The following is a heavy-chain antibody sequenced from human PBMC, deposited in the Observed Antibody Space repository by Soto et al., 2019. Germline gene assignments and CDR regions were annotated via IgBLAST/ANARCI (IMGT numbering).Heavy chain of an antibody. CDR2: ISTYNGNT. CDR3: ARGQTDYYDKSGDYCLDY. Sequence: QVQLVQSGAEVKKPGASVMVSCKGSGYSFITYGMSWVRQAPGQGLEWVGWISTYNGNTKYVESLQGRVTMTTDTTTSTGYMELRSLRSDDTAVYYCARGQTDYYDKSGDYCLDYWGQGTLVTVSP. CDR1: GYSFITYG. D-gene: IGHD3-22*01. V-gene: IGHV1-18*01. J-gene: IGHJ4*02.